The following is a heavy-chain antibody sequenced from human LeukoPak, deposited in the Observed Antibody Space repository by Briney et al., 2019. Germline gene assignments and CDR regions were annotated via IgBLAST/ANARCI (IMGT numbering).Heavy chain of an antibody. CDR1: GGSISSGGYY. J-gene: IGHJ4*02. V-gene: IGHV4-31*03. CDR2: IYYSGST. D-gene: IGHD3-22*01. CDR3: ARGWGDYYDSSGYYLD. Sequence: PSETLSLTCTVSGGSISSGGYYWSWIRQHPGKGLEWIGYIYYSGSTYYNPSLKSRVTISVDTSKNQFSLRLSSVTAADTAVYYCARGWGDYYDSSGYYLDWGQGTLVTVSS.